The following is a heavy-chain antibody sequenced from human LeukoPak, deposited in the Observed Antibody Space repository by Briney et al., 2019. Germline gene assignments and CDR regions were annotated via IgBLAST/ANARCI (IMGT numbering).Heavy chain of an antibody. CDR1: GGSISGYY. Sequence: PSETLSLTCTVSGGSISGYYWGWVRQPPGKGLEWIGYIYYGGSSTYNPSLRSRVTMSVDTPKNQFSLKLSSVTAADTAVYYCAREKQPGDYWGQGTLVTVSS. D-gene: IGHD5-18*01. V-gene: IGHV4-59*01. CDR3: AREKQPGDY. CDR2: IYYGGSS. J-gene: IGHJ4*02.